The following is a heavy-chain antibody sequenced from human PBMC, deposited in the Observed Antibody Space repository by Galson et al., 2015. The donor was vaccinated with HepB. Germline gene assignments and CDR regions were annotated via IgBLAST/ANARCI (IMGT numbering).Heavy chain of an antibody. CDR3: VRTWGY. J-gene: IGHJ4*02. Sequence: SCKASGNTYTSYSIHWVRQALGQGLEWMGVINPSGGTTTYAQKLQGRITVTTETSTSTVYMELSSLRSEDTAVYFCVRTWGYWGQGTLVTVSS. CDR2: INPSGGTT. V-gene: IGHV1-46*04. CDR1: GNTYTSYS. D-gene: IGHD7-27*01.